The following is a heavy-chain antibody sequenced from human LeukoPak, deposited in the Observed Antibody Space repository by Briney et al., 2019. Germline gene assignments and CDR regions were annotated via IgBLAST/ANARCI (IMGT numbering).Heavy chain of an antibody. D-gene: IGHD5-18*01. CDR2: ISSSSSYI. Sequence: GGSLRLFCAASGFTFSSYSMNWVREAPGEGLEWVSSISSSSSYIYYAVSVKGRFTIYRDNAKNSLYLQMNSLRAEDTAVYYCARIPSWDTAMAAGDYWGQGTLVTVSS. V-gene: IGHV3-21*01. J-gene: IGHJ4*02. CDR1: GFTFSSYS. CDR3: ARIPSWDTAMAAGDY.